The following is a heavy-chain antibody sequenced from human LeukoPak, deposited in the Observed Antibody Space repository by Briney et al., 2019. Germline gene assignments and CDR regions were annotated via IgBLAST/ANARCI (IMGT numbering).Heavy chain of an antibody. D-gene: IGHD6-6*01. J-gene: IGHJ4*02. CDR3: ARDSSSSFDY. Sequence: GGSLRLSCAASGFTFSSYGMHWVRQAPGKGLEWVAVIWYDGSNKYYADYVKGRFTISRENSKNTLYLQMNSLRAEDTAVYYCARDSSSSFDYWGQGTLVTVSS. CDR1: GFTFSSYG. CDR2: IWYDGSNK. V-gene: IGHV3-33*01.